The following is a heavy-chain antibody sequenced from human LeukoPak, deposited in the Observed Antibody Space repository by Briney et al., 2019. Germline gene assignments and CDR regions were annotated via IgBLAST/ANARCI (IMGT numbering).Heavy chain of an antibody. CDR3: ARASYDILTGYSSLDY. J-gene: IGHJ4*02. CDR1: GYTFTGYY. V-gene: IGHV1-2*04. Sequence: GASVKVSCKASGYTFTGYYMHWVRQAPGQGLEWMGWINPNSGGTNYAQKFQGWVTMTRDTSISTAYMELSRLRSDDTAVYYCARASYDILTGYSSLDYWGQGTLVTVSS. D-gene: IGHD3-9*01. CDR2: INPNSGGT.